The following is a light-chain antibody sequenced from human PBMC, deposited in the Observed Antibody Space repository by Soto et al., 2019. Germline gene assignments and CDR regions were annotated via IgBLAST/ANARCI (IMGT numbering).Light chain of an antibody. CDR1: QSVSSN. V-gene: IGKV3-15*01. CDR3: QQYNNWPPTWT. CDR2: GAS. J-gene: IGKJ1*01. Sequence: EIVMTQSPATLSVSPGERATLSCRASQSVSSNLAWYQQKPGQAPRLLIYGASTRATGIPARCSGSGSGTEFTLTISSPQSEDFAVYYCQQYNNWPPTWTFGQGTKVEIK.